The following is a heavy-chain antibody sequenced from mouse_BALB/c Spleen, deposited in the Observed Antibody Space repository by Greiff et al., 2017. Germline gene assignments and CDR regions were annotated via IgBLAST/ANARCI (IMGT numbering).Heavy chain of an antibody. D-gene: IGHD1-1*01. Sequence: VQLKESGPELVKPGASVKMSCKASGYTFTSYVMHWVKQKPGQGLEWIGYINPYNDGTKYNEKFKGKATLTSDKSSSTAYMELSSLTSEDSAVYYCARDTTVVATDYWGQGTTLTVSS. CDR1: GYTFTSYV. J-gene: IGHJ2*01. CDR3: ARDTTVVATDY. V-gene: IGHV1-14*01. CDR2: INPYNDGT.